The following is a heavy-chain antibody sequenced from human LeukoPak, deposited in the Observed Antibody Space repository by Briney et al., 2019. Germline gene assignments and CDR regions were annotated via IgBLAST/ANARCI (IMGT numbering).Heavy chain of an antibody. Sequence: GGSLRLSCAASGFTFSSYGMHWVRQAPGKGLEWVAVIWYDGSNKYYADSVKGRFTISRDNSKNTLYLQMSSLRAEDTAVYYCARDLYSTLLAYYYGMDVWGQGTTVTVSS. D-gene: IGHD6-13*01. CDR1: GFTFSSYG. CDR2: IWYDGSNK. J-gene: IGHJ6*02. CDR3: ARDLYSTLLAYYYGMDV. V-gene: IGHV3-33*01.